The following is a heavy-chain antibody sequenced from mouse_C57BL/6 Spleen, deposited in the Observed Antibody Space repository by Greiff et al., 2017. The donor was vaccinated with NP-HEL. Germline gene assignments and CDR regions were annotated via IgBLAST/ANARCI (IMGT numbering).Heavy chain of an antibody. D-gene: IGHD1-1*01. V-gene: IGHV1-69*02. CDR2: IDPSDSYT. Sequence: QVQLQQPGTELVKPGASVKLSCKASGYTFTSYWMHWVKQRPGQGLEWIGVIDPSDSYTNYNQKFKGKATLTVDTSSSTAYMQLSSLTSEDSAVYYCASSYGSSYGWFAYWGQGTLVTVSA. J-gene: IGHJ3*01. CDR1: GYTFTSYW. CDR3: ASSYGSSYGWFAY.